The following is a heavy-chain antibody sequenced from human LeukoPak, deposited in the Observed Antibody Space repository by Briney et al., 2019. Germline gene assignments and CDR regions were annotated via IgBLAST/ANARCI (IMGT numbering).Heavy chain of an antibody. J-gene: IGHJ4*02. D-gene: IGHD3-3*01. V-gene: IGHV4-59*01. CDR2: IYYSEST. CDR3: ARLQWFVFPQFDY. CDR1: GGSISSYY. Sequence: SETLSLTCTVSGGSISSYYWSWIRQPPGKGLEWIGYIYYSESTHYNPSLKNRVTISLDTSKNQFSLKLTSVTAADTAVYFCARLQWFVFPQFDYWGQGTLVTVSS.